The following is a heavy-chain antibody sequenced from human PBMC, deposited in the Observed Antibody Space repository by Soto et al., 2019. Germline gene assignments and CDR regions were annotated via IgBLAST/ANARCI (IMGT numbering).Heavy chain of an antibody. CDR2: ISYDGGNK. V-gene: IGHV3-30*18. CDR1: GFTFSSYG. Sequence: HPGGSLRLSCAASGFTFSSYGMHWVRQAPGKGLEWVAVISYDGGNKYYADSVKGRFTISRDNSKNTLYLQMNSLRAEDTAVYYCAKGKYYDFWSGTALTEKYYYGMDVWGQGTTVTVSS. D-gene: IGHD3-3*01. J-gene: IGHJ6*02. CDR3: AKGKYYDFWSGTALTEKYYYGMDV.